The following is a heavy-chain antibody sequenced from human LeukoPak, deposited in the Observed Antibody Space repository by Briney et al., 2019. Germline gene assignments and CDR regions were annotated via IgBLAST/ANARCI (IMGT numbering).Heavy chain of an antibody. CDR3: ARVSGYDPPYYFDY. CDR2: IYYSGST. V-gene: IGHV4-59*01. J-gene: IGHJ4*02. CDR1: GGSISSYY. D-gene: IGHD5-12*01. Sequence: SETLSLTCTVSGGSISSYYWSWIRQPPGKELEWIGYIYYSGSTNYNPSLKSRVTISVDTSKNQFSLKLSSVTAADTAVYYCARVSGYDPPYYFDYWGQGTLVTVSS.